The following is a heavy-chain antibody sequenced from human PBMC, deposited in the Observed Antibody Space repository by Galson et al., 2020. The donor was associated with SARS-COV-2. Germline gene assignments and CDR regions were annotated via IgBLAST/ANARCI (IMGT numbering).Heavy chain of an antibody. D-gene: IGHD3-16*01. CDR1: GFTFSSYS. Sequence: GESLKISCAASGFTFSSYSMNWVRQAPGKGLEWVSSISSSSSYIYYADSVKGRFTISRDNAKNTLYLQMNSLRAEDTAVYYCARESIIMDVWGKGTTVTISS. CDR2: ISSSSSYI. V-gene: IGHV3-21*01. CDR3: ARESIIMDV. J-gene: IGHJ6*03.